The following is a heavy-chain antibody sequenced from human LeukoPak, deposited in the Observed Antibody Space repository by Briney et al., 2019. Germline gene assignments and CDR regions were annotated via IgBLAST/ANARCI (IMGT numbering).Heavy chain of an antibody. V-gene: IGHV4-34*01. CDR1: GGSFSGYY. CDR2: INHSGST. Sequence: RTSETLSLTCAVYGGSFSGYYWSWIRQPPGKGLEWIGEINHSGSTNYNPSLKSRVTISVDTSKNQLSLKLSSVTAADTAVYYCARQFDYDSSGYSHFDDWGQGTLVTVSS. CDR3: ARQFDYDSSGYSHFDD. J-gene: IGHJ4*02. D-gene: IGHD3-22*01.